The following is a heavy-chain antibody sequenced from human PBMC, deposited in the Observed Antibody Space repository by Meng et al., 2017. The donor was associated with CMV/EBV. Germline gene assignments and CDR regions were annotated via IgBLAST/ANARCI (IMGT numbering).Heavy chain of an antibody. D-gene: IGHD5-18*01. V-gene: IGHV4-34*01. Sequence: QGTAQQWGAGLLKPSGPLSLTCAVYGGSFSGYYWSWIRQPPGKGLEWIGEINHSGSTNYNPSLKSRVTISVDTSKNQFSLKLSSVTAADTAVYYCAKDCSWIQLWPDYWGQGTLVTVSS. J-gene: IGHJ4*02. CDR1: GGSFSGYY. CDR3: AKDCSWIQLWPDY. CDR2: INHSGST.